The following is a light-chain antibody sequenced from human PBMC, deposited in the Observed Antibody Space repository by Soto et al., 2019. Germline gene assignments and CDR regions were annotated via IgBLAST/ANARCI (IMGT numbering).Light chain of an antibody. CDR1: SSDVVTYKY. CDR3: CSYAGSTTRVV. V-gene: IGLV2-14*01. Sequence: QPALTQPASVSGSPGQSIAISCTGTSSDVVTYKYVSWYQQHPGKAPKLMIYEVSIRPSGVSDRFSGSKSGNTASLTISGLRPEDEAYYYCCSYAGSTTRVVFGGGTKLTVL. CDR2: EVS. J-gene: IGLJ2*01.